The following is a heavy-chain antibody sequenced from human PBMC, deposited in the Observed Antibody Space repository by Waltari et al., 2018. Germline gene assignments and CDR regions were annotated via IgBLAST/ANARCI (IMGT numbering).Heavy chain of an antibody. CDR3: TRDLYGSEGDWFDP. CDR1: GFRFSDYD. Sequence: EERLVESGGGLVKPGGSLRLSCVASGFRFSDYDMNWVRKAPGTGLEWLSSIGGTHSNIFYAESVRGRFTVSRDNSKNSLYLEMSNVRAEDTGLYYCTRDLYGSEGDWFDPWGQGTLVTVSS. J-gene: IGHJ5*02. CDR2: IGGTHSNI. V-gene: IGHV3-21*03. D-gene: IGHD3-10*01.